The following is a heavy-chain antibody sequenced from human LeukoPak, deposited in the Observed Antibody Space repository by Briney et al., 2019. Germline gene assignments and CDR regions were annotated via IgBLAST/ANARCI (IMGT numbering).Heavy chain of an antibody. Sequence: GGTLRLSCAASGFTFSSYAMSWVRQAPGKGLEWVSAISGSGGSTYYADSVKGRFTTSRDNSKNTLYLQMNSLRAEDTAVYYCAKEGAASSGWYGDAFDIWGQGTMVTVSS. CDR1: GFTFSSYA. CDR3: AKEGAASSGWYGDAFDI. V-gene: IGHV3-23*01. CDR2: ISGSGGST. D-gene: IGHD6-19*01. J-gene: IGHJ3*02.